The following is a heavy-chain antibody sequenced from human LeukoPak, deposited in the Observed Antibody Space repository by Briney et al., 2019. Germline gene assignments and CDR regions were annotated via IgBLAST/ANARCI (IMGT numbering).Heavy chain of an antibody. J-gene: IGHJ6*02. V-gene: IGHV3-48*03. CDR3: ARVGYDILTGMDV. CDR1: GFTFSSYE. CDR2: ISSSGSTI. Sequence: PGGSLRLSCAASGFTFSSYEMNWVRQAPGKRLEWVSYISSSGSTIYYADSVKGRFTISRDNAKNSLYLQMNSLRAEDTAVYYCARVGYDILTGMDVWGQGTTVTVSS. D-gene: IGHD3-9*01.